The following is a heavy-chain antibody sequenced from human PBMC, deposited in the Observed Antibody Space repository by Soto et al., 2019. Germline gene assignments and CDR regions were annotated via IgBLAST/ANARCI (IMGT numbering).Heavy chain of an antibody. Sequence: TLSLTCTASGGSISSGGYYWSSIRQHPGKGLEWIGYIYYTGSAYYNPSLKSRVTISIDTSENRFSLKLSSVTVEDTAVYYCARGASSTSPLHWFDSWGQGTQVTVSS. V-gene: IGHV4-31*03. CDR1: GGSISSGGYY. D-gene: IGHD2-2*01. CDR2: IYYTGSA. CDR3: ARGASSTSPLHWFDS. J-gene: IGHJ5*01.